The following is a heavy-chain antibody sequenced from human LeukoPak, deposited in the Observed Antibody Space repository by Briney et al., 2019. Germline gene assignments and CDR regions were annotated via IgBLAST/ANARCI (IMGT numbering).Heavy chain of an antibody. D-gene: IGHD2-2*01. Sequence: SETLSLTCTVSGYSISNGYYWSWIRQPAGKGLEWIGRIYTSGSTNYNPSLKSRVTISVDTSKNQFSLKLSSVTAADTAVYYCARDRGYCSSTSCYSMDVWGKGTTVTISS. CDR2: IYTSGST. J-gene: IGHJ6*03. CDR3: ARDRGYCSSTSCYSMDV. V-gene: IGHV4-61*02. CDR1: GYSISNGYY.